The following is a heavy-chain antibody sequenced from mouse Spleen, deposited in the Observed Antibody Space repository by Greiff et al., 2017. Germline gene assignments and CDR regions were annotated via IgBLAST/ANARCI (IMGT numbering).Heavy chain of an antibody. CDR2: IWGGGST. D-gene: IGHD6-5*01. J-gene: IGHJ3*01. V-gene: IGHV2-6*01. Sequence: VQLQQSGPGLVAPSQSLSITCTVSGFSLTSYGVDWVRQSPGKGLEWLGVIWGGGSTNYNSALKSRLSIGKDNSKSQVFLKMNSLQTDDTAMYYCASEAYAYGFAYWGQGTLVTVSA. CDR3: ASEAYAYGFAY. CDR1: GFSLTSYG.